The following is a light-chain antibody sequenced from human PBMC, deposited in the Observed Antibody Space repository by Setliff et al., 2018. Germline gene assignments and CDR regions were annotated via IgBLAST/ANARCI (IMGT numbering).Light chain of an antibody. CDR1: YSDIGGHDR. CDR3: GSFSSTTTFYV. Sequence: LTQPPSVSGSPGQSVTISCTGTYSDIGGHDRVSWYQQPPGAAPKLIIYEVFHRPSGVPVRFSGSKSGTTASLTISGLQAEDEADYFCGSFSSTTTFYVFGPGTKVTVL. J-gene: IGLJ1*01. V-gene: IGLV2-18*02. CDR2: EVF.